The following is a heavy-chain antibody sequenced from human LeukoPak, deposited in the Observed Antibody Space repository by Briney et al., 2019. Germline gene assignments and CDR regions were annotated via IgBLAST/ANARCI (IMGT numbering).Heavy chain of an antibody. D-gene: IGHD2/OR15-2a*01. CDR1: GFTFSGSA. V-gene: IGHV3-73*01. J-gene: IGHJ4*02. CDR3: ARDKIEGPSNFDN. Sequence: GGSLRLSCAASGFTFSGSAMHRVRQASGKGLEWVGRIRSKANSYATAYAASVKGRFTISRDNAKNSLYLQMNSLRAEDTAIYYCARDKIEGPSNFDNWGQGTLVIVSS. CDR2: IRSKANSYAT.